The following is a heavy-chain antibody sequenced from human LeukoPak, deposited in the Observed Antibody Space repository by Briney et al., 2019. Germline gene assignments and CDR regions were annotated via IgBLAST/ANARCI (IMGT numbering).Heavy chain of an antibody. CDR1: GFTFSSYA. Sequence: GGSLRLSCAASGFTFSSYAMHWVRQAPGKGLEWVAVISYDGSNKYYADSVKGRFTISRDNSKNTLYLQMNSLRAEDTAVYYCARERKQQLSFDYWGQGTLVTVSS. D-gene: IGHD6-13*01. CDR3: ARERKQQLSFDY. CDR2: ISYDGSNK. J-gene: IGHJ4*02. V-gene: IGHV3-30*04.